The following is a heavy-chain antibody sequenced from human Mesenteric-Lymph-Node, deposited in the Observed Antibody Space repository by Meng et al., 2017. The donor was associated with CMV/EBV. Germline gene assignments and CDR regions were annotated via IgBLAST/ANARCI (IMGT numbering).Heavy chain of an antibody. V-gene: IGHV1-18*01. J-gene: IGHJ3*02. D-gene: IGHD1-26*01. CDR2: VSAYNGRT. CDR1: GYSFTDYG. CDR3: ARGLSGTHYPRDDAFDI. Sequence: ASVKVSCKASGYSFTDYGLSWVRQAPGQGLEWMGWVSAYNGRTNYAQNFQGRVSLTTDTSTSTAYMELRSLRSDDTVVYYCARGLSGTHYPRDDAFDIWGQGTMVTVSS.